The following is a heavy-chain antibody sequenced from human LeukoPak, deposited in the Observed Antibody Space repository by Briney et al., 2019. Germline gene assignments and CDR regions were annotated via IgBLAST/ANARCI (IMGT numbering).Heavy chain of an antibody. V-gene: IGHV3-33*08. CDR2: IWYDGTNK. CDR1: GFTFSDYW. J-gene: IGHJ4*02. D-gene: IGHD2-21*02. Sequence: GGSLRLSCAASGFTFSDYWMHWVRQAPGKGLEWVAIIWYDGTNKYYAASVKGRFTVSRDNSKNTLYLQMNSLRAEDTAVYYCARDSCGGDCYPYTFDYWGQGTLVTVSS. CDR3: ARDSCGGDCYPYTFDY.